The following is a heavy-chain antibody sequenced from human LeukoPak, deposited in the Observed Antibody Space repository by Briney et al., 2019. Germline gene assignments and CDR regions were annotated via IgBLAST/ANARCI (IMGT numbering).Heavy chain of an antibody. CDR1: GFTFSSYW. CDR2: IKQDGSEK. Sequence: GGSLRLSCAASGFTFSSYWMSWVRQAPGKGLEWVANIKQDGSEKYYVDSVKGRFIISRDNAKNSLYLQMNSLRAEDTAVYYCARGGVLGPTYYYYMDVWGKGTTVTVSS. V-gene: IGHV3-7*01. CDR3: ARGGVLGPTYYYYMDV. D-gene: IGHD2-8*01. J-gene: IGHJ6*03.